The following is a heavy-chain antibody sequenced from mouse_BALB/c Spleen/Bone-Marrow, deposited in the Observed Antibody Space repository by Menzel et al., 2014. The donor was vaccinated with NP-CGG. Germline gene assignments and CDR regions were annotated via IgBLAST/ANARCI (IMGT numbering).Heavy chain of an antibody. V-gene: IGHV1S81*02. J-gene: IGHJ4*01. CDR3: ARTYGDSPYFYAMDY. D-gene: IGHD2-13*01. CDR2: INPSNGRT. Sequence: VKLMESGAELVKPGTSVKLSCKTSGYTFTSYWMHWVKQRPGQGLEWIGEINPSNGRTNYNEKFKNKATLTVDKSSSTAYMQLSSLTSEDSAVYFCARTYGDSPYFYAMDYWGQGTSVTVSS. CDR1: GYTFTSYW.